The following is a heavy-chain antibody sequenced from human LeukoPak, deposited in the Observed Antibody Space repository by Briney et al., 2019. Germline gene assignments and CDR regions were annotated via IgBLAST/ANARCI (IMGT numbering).Heavy chain of an antibody. CDR2: IHTSGTT. Sequence: SETLSLTCTVSGGSMSSYYWSSIRQPAGKGLEWIGRIHTSGTTYYNPSLKSRVTMSVDTSKNQLSLRLTSVTAADTAVYYCARGDYYDGGGRNWFDPWGQGTLVTVSS. CDR1: GGSMSSYY. V-gene: IGHV4-4*07. CDR3: ARGDYYDGGGRNWFDP. J-gene: IGHJ5*02. D-gene: IGHD3-16*01.